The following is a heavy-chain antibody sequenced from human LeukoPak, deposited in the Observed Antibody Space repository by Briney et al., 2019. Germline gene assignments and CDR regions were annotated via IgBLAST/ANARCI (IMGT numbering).Heavy chain of an antibody. CDR2: ISSSSSTI. J-gene: IGHJ4*02. CDR1: GFTFSSYS. D-gene: IGHD5-12*01. Sequence: GGSLRLSCAASGFTFSSYSMNWVRQAPGKGLEWVSYISSSSSTIYYADSVKGRFTISRDNAKNSLYLQMNSLRDEDTAVYYCARPLSPYSGYAFDYWGQGTLVTVS. V-gene: IGHV3-48*02. CDR3: ARPLSPYSGYAFDY.